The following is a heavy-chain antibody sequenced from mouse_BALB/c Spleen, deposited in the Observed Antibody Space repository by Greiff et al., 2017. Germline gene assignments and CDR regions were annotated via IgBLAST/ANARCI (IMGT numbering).Heavy chain of an antibody. CDR2: ISSGGST. J-gene: IGHJ4*01. V-gene: IGHV5-6-5*01. CDR1: GFTFSSYA. CDR3: ARYGNLYYYAMDY. D-gene: IGHD2-1*01. Sequence: EVKLMESGGGLVKPGGSLKLSCAASGFTFSSYAMSWVRQTPEKRLEWVASISSGGSTYYPDSVKGRFTISRDNARNILYLQMSSLRSEDTAMYYCARYGNLYYYAMDYWGQGTSVTVSS.